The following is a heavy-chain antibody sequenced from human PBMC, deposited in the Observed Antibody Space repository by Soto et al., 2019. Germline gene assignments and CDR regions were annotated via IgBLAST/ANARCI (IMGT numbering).Heavy chain of an antibody. CDR2: TYYRSKWYN. CDR1: GDSVSSNSAA. D-gene: IGHD6-6*01. J-gene: IGHJ4*02. CDR3: ARGSPFSSSPHFDY. Sequence: SQTLSLTCAISGDSVSSNSAAWNWVRQSPLRGLEWLGRTYYRSKWYNDYAVSVKSRITINPDTSKNQFSLQLNSVTPEDTAVYYCARGSPFSSSPHFDYWGQGTLVTVSS. V-gene: IGHV6-1*01.